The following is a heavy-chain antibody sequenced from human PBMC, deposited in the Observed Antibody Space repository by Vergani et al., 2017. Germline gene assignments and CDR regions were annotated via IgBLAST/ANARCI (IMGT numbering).Heavy chain of an antibody. CDR3: ATAGAAYCRGASCYDFFEY. D-gene: IGHD2-15*01. CDR2: ISARGSST. V-gene: IGHV3-23*01. Sequence: VQLLESGGGLVQPGGSLRLSCAASGFIFTNYAMSWVRQAPGKGLEWVSAISARGSSTYYADSVRGRFTISRDNSKNTLYLQMNRLRPEDTAVYYCATAGAAYCRGASCYDFFEYWGQGTLVTVAS. J-gene: IGHJ4*02. CDR1: GFIFTNYA.